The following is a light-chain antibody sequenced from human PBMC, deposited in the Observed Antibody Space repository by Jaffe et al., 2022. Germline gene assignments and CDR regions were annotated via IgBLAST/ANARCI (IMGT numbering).Light chain of an antibody. J-gene: IGKJ2*01. CDR1: QSVSSNY. V-gene: IGKV3-20*01. CDR3: QQYTRSPPYT. CDR2: NAS. Sequence: DIVLTQSPGTLSLSPGERATLSCRASQSVSSNYLAWYQQKPGQAPRLFIYNASSRASGIPDRFSGSGSGADFTLTISRLEPEDFAVYYCQQYTRSPPYTFGQGTKLEIK.